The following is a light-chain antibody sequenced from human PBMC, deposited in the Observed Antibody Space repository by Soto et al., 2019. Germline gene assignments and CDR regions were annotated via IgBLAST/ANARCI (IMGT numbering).Light chain of an antibody. Sequence: QSVLTQPASVSGSPGQSITISCTGTSSDVGAYNYVSWYQQHPGKAPKLMMYDVSNRPSGVSNRSSGSKSGNAASLTISGLQAEDEADYYCSSYTSSTPVVFGGGTKLTVL. CDR2: DVS. CDR3: SSYTSSTPVV. J-gene: IGLJ2*01. V-gene: IGLV2-14*01. CDR1: SSDVGAYNY.